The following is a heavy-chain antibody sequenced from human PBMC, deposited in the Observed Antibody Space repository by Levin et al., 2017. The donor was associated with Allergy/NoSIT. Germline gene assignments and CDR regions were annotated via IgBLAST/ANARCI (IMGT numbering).Heavy chain of an antibody. Sequence: GGSLRLSCAASGFTFSDHYMDWVRQAPGKGLEWVGRTRNKANSYTTEYAASVKGRFTISRDDSKNSLYLQMNSLKTEDTAVYYCARVRTAAGDYGFDYWGQGTLVTVSS. V-gene: IGHV3-72*01. CDR2: TRNKANSYTT. CDR1: GFTFSDHY. D-gene: IGHD4-17*01. CDR3: ARVRTAAGDYGFDY. J-gene: IGHJ4*02.